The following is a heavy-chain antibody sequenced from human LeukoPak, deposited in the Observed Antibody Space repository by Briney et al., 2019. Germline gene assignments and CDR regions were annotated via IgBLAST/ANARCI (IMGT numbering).Heavy chain of an antibody. CDR3: ARIQTGGIRAYYYGSGPPGGMDV. J-gene: IGHJ6*02. D-gene: IGHD3-10*01. CDR2: IIPILGIA. V-gene: IGHV1-69*04. Sequence: SVKVSCKASGGTFSSYAISWVRQAPGQGLEWMGRIIPILGIANYAQKFQGRVTITADKSTSTAYMELSSLRSEDTAVYYCARIQTGGIRAYYYGSGPPGGMDVWGQGTTVTVSS. CDR1: GGTFSSYA.